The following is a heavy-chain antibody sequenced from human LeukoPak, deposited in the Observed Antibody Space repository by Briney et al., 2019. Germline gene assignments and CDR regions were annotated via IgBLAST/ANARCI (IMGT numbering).Heavy chain of an antibody. CDR3: ARGPRWELPYFDY. CDR2: IADYT. V-gene: IGHV3-23*01. CDR1: GFTFSTFA. D-gene: IGHD1-26*01. J-gene: IGHJ4*02. Sequence: GGSLRLSCAASGFTFSTFAMTWVRQAPGKGLEWVSSIADYTAYADSVKGRFTISRDNSKNTLYLQMNSLRAEDTAVYYCARGPRWELPYFDYWGQGTLVTVSS.